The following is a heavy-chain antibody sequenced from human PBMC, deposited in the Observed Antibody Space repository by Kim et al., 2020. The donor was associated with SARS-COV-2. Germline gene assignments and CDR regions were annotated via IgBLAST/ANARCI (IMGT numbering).Heavy chain of an antibody. CDR1: GFTFSNYA. CDR2: ISGYGSKT. Sequence: GGSLRLSCAASGFTFSNYAMRWVRQAPGKGLEWVSSISGYGSKTRYADSVKGRFTISRDNSKNMLYLHMSSLRAEDTAVYYCAKKRAVVGTEGYGMDVWG. J-gene: IGHJ6*01. V-gene: IGHV3-23*01. CDR3: AKKRAVVGTEGYGMDV. D-gene: IGHD6-19*01.